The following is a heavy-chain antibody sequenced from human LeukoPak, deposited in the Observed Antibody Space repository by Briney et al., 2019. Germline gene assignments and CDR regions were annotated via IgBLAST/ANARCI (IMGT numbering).Heavy chain of an antibody. CDR1: GFTFSSYG. J-gene: IGHJ4*02. CDR3: ARAFLNSGSFYDYFDY. V-gene: IGHV3-33*04. D-gene: IGHD1-26*01. CDR2: IWYDGSNK. Sequence: GGSLRLSCAASGFTFSSYGMHGVRQSPGKGLEWVAVIWYDGSNKYYADSVKGRFTISRDNSKNTLYLQMNSLRDEDTAVYYCARAFLNSGSFYDYFDYWGQGTLVTVSS.